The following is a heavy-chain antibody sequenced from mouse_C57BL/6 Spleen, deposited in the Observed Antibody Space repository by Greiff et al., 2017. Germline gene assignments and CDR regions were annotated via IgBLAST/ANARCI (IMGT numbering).Heavy chain of an antibody. CDR3: ARSGELGLDY. J-gene: IGHJ2*01. CDR1: GYTFTSYW. Sequence: QVQLQQPRAELVRPGSSVKLSCKASGYTFTSYWMDWVKQRPGQGLEWIGNIYPSDSETHYNQKFKDKATLTVDKSSSTAYMQLSSLTSEDSAVYYCARSGELGLDYWGQGTTLTVSS. V-gene: IGHV1-61*01. D-gene: IGHD4-1*01. CDR2: IYPSDSET.